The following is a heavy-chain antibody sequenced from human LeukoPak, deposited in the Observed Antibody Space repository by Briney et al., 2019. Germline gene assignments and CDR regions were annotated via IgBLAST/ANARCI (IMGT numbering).Heavy chain of an antibody. CDR3: ARYYDSSQGIDY. Sequence: SETLSLTCTVSGGSISSGDYYWSWIRQPPGKGLEWIGYIYYSGSTCYNPSLKSRVTISVDTSKNQFSLKLSSVTAADTAVYYCARYYDSSQGIDYWGQGTLVTVSS. CDR1: GGSISSGDYY. D-gene: IGHD3-22*01. J-gene: IGHJ4*02. CDR2: IYYSGST. V-gene: IGHV4-30-4*01.